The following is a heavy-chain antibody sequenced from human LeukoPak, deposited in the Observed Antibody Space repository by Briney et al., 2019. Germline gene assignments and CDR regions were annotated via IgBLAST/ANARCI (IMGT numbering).Heavy chain of an antibody. V-gene: IGHV3-30-3*01. CDR1: GFTFSSYA. J-gene: IGHJ4*02. D-gene: IGHD4-11*01. CDR3: ARDRVTNYDFDY. CDR2: ISYDGNNK. Sequence: GGSLRLSCAASGFTFSSYAMHWVRQAPGKGLEWVAVISYDGNNKYYADSVKGRFTISRDNSKNTLYLQMNSLRAEDTAVYYCARDRVTNYDFDYWGQGTLVTVSS.